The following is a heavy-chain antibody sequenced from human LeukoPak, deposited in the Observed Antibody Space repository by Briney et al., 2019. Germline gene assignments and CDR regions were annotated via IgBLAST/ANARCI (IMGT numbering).Heavy chain of an antibody. CDR2: INHSGST. V-gene: IGHV4-34*01. CDR3: ARGRGYYYGSGSLWY. CDR1: GGSFSGYY. D-gene: IGHD3-10*01. Sequence: SETLSLTCAVYGGSFSGYYWSWIRQPPGKGLGWIGEINHSGSTNYNPSLKSRVTISVDTSKNQFSLKLSSVTAADTAVYYCARGRGYYYGSGSLWYWGQGTLVTVSS. J-gene: IGHJ4*02.